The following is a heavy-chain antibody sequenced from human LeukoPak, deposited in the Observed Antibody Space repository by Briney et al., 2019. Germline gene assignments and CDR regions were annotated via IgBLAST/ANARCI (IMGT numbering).Heavy chain of an antibody. J-gene: IGHJ3*02. CDR1: GGSISSSSYY. CDR2: IYYSGST. V-gene: IGHV4-39*07. CDR3: ATDSRSGDAFDI. Sequence: PSETLSLTCTVSGGSISSSSYYWGWIRQPPGKGLEWIGSIYYSGSTYYNPSLKSRVTISVDTSKNQFSLKLSSVTAADTAVYYCATDSRSGDAFDIWGQGTMVTVSS. D-gene: IGHD3-22*01.